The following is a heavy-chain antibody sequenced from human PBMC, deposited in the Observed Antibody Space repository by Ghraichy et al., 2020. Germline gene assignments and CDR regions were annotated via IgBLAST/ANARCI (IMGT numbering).Heavy chain of an antibody. V-gene: IGHV4-34*01. CDR1: GGSFSGYY. CDR2: INHSGST. J-gene: IGHJ4*02. CDR3: AQSSELLTPDY. D-gene: IGHD1-14*01. Sequence: SETLSLTCAVYGGSFSGYYWSWIRQPPGKGLEWIGEINHSGSTNYNPSLKSRVTISVDTSKNQFSLKLSSVTAADTAVYYCAQSSELLTPDYWGQGTLVTVSS.